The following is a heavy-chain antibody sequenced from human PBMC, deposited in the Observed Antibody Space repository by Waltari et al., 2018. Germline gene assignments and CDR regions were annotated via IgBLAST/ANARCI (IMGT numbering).Heavy chain of an antibody. Sequence: QVQLQESGPGLVKTSQTLSLTCTVFGGSITSGGYSWGGIRQHPGKGLEWIGYIYYNGSSYYNPSLKSRVTISGDTSKSQFSLMLSSVTAADTAVYYCARHEWFGELTNNWFDPWGRGTLVTVSS. CDR3: ARHEWFGELTNNWFDP. J-gene: IGHJ5*02. CDR1: GGSITSGGYS. D-gene: IGHD3-10*01. V-gene: IGHV4-31*03. CDR2: IYYNGSS.